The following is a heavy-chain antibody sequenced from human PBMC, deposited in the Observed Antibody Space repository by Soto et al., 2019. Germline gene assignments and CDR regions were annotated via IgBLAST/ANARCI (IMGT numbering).Heavy chain of an antibody. Sequence: PQTWPVTSTVSAGSISRSSYYWCWLRLPPGKGLEWIGSIYYSGFTNYNPSLKSRVTISVDTSKNQFSLKLCSVTAADTAVYYCARHNGPLYVGYYYDMDVWGQGTTVT. J-gene: IGHJ6*02. CDR3: ARHNGPLYVGYYYDMDV. CDR2: IYYSGFT. CDR1: AGSISRSSYY. D-gene: IGHD3-16*01. V-gene: IGHV4-39*01.